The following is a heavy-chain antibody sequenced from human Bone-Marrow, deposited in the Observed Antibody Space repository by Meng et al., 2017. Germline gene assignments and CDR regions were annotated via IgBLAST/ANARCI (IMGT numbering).Heavy chain of an antibody. CDR1: GYSFTSYW. V-gene: IGHV5-51*01. CDR2: IYPGDSDT. J-gene: IGHJ3*02. Sequence: GGSLRLSCKGSGYSFTSYWIGWVRQMPGKGLEWMGIIYPGDSDTRYSPSFQGQVTISADKSISTACLQWSSLKASDTAMYYCASSITMVRGQRAFDIWGQGTMVT. D-gene: IGHD3-10*01. CDR3: ASSITMVRGQRAFDI.